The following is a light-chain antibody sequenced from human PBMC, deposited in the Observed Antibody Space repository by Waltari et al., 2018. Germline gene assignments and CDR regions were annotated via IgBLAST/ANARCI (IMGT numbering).Light chain of an antibody. V-gene: IGLV2-14*03. CDR1: SSDIGGFEY. CDR2: DVN. J-gene: IGLJ1*01. Sequence: QSALTQPASVSGSPGQSITISCSGTSSDIGGFEYVAWYQQHPDKIPRLLIYDVNDRPSGVSNRFSGSKSGNTASLTISGLQAEDEADYYCSSYSSRDTLVFGGGTKVSVL. CDR3: SSYSSRDTLV.